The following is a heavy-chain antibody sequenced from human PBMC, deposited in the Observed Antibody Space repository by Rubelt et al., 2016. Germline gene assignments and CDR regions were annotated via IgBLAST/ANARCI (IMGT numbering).Heavy chain of an antibody. J-gene: IGHJ3*02. CDR1: GGTFSSYA. CDR2: IIPIFGTA. Sequence: QVQLVQSGAEVKKPGSSVKVSCKASGGTFSSYAISWVRQAPGQGLEWMGGIIPIFGTANYAQKFQGRVTITADESTSTGYMELSSLGSEGTAVYYCARGGAAAADDNDAFDIWGQGTMVTVSS. D-gene: IGHD6-13*01. CDR3: ARGGAAAADDNDAFDI. V-gene: IGHV1-69*01.